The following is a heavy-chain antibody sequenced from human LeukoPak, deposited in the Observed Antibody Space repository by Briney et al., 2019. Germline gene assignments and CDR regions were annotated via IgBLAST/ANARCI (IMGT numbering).Heavy chain of an antibody. CDR1: GGSISSSSYY. CDR2: IYYSGST. V-gene: IGHV4-39*07. J-gene: IGHJ6*03. D-gene: IGHD6-6*01. CDR3: ARTNKQLVPLYYYYYYMDV. Sequence: SETLSLTCTVSGGSISSSSYYWGWIRQPPGKGLEWIGSIYYSGSTYYNPSLKSRVTISVDTSKNQFSLKLSSVTAADTAVYYCARTNKQLVPLYYYYYYMDVWGKGTTVTVSS.